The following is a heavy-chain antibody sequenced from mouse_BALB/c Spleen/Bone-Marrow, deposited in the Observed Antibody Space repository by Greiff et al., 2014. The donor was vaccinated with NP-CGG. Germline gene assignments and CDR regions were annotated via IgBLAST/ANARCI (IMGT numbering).Heavy chain of an antibody. Sequence: QVQLQQSGAELVKPGASVKLSCKASGYTFTEYTIHWVKQRSGQGLEWIGWFYPGSGSIKYNEKFKDKATLTADKSSSTVYMELSRLTSEDSAVYFCARHEDWYGNLYYYAMDYWGQGTSVTVSS. CDR1: GYTFTEYT. CDR2: FYPGSGSI. J-gene: IGHJ4*01. D-gene: IGHD2-10*02. CDR3: ARHEDWYGNLYYYAMDY. V-gene: IGHV1-62-2*01.